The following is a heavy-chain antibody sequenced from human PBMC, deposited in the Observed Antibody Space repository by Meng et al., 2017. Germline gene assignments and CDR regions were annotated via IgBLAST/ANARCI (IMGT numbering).Heavy chain of an antibody. Sequence: GESLKISCAASGFTFNSYAMRWVRQAPGKGLEWVSAISGSGGSTYYADSVKGRFTISRDNSKNPLYLQMNSLRAEDTAVYYCAKERGGSWSRIAAAAFGYWGQGTLVTVSS. CDR2: ISGSGGST. J-gene: IGHJ4*02. CDR1: GFTFNSYA. D-gene: IGHD6-13*01. V-gene: IGHV3-23*01. CDR3: AKERGGSWSRIAAAAFGY.